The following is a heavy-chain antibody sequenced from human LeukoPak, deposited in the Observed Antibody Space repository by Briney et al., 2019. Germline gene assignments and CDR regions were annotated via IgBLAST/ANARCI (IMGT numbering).Heavy chain of an antibody. D-gene: IGHD3-3*01. CDR3: ARGNFWSGYYYFDY. CDR2: IYTSGST. Sequence: TSETLSLTCTVSGGSISSYYWSWIRQPAGKGLEWIGRIYTSGSTNYNPSLKSRVTISVDTSKNQFSLKLSSVTAADTAVYYCARGNFWSGYYYFDYWGQGTLVTVSS. CDR1: GGSISSYY. J-gene: IGHJ4*02. V-gene: IGHV4-4*07.